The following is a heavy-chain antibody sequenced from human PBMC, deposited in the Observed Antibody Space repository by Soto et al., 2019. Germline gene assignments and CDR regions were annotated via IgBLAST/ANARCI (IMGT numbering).Heavy chain of an antibody. CDR1: GFTVSSNY. Sequence: GSLRLSCAASGFTVSSNYMSWVRQAPGKGLEWVSVIYSGGSTYYADSVKGRFTISRDNSKNTLYLQMNSLRAEDTAVYYCARGLDGYNDAFDIWGQGTMVTVSS. D-gene: IGHD5-12*01. CDR2: IYSGGST. J-gene: IGHJ3*02. CDR3: ARGLDGYNDAFDI. V-gene: IGHV3-53*01.